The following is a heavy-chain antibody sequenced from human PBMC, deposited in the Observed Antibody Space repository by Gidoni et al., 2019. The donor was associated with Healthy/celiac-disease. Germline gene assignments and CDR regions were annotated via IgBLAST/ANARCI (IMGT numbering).Heavy chain of an antibody. CDR2: ISYDGSNK. CDR1: GFTFSSYG. J-gene: IGHJ3*02. Sequence: QVQLVESGGGVVQPGRSLRPSCAASGFTFSSYGMHWVRQAPGKGLEWVAVISYDGSNKYYADSVKGRFTISRDNSKNTLYLQMNSLRAEDTAVYYCATDCGGDCRDAFDIWGQGTMVTVSS. D-gene: IGHD2-21*02. V-gene: IGHV3-30*03. CDR3: ATDCGGDCRDAFDI.